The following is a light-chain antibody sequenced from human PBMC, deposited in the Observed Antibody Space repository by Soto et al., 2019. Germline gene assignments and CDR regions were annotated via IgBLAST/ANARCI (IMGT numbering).Light chain of an antibody. V-gene: IGKV3-20*01. CDR2: GAS. CDR3: QHYGHALWA. CDR1: QSVSSSS. Sequence: EIVLTQSPGTLSLSPGERAPLSCRASQSVSSSSLAWYQQKPGQSPRLLMSGASRRATGVPDRFSGSGSGTDFTLTISRLEPEDFAVYYCQHYGHALWAFGQGTKVDIK. J-gene: IGKJ1*01.